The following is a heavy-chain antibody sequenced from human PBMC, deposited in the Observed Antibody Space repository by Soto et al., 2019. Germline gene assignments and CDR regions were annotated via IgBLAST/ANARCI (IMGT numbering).Heavy chain of an antibody. CDR3: GRGRSGQIVVFY. CDR2: IGPESGAT. CDR1: GYTFTGHY. D-gene: IGHD6-19*01. J-gene: IGHJ4*02. Sequence: ASVKVSCKTSGYTFTGHYIHWVRQAPQQVPEWMGEIGPESGATRYAQKVRGRVTMTMDTSITTVYMELKNLSPDDTAVYYCGRGRSGQIVVFYWGQGPPVNVS. V-gene: IGHV1-2*02.